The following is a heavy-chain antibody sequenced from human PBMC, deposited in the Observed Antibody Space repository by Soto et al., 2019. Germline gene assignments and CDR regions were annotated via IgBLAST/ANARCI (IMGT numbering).Heavy chain of an antibody. Sequence: SETLSLTCAVYGGSFSGYYWSWIRQPPGKGLEWIGEINHSGSTNYNPSLKSRVTISVDTSKNQSSLKLSSVTAADTAVYYCARGRSYYGSGSYYRGTYNWFDPWGQGTLVTVSS. CDR3: ARGRSYYGSGSYYRGTYNWFDP. CDR2: INHSGST. D-gene: IGHD3-10*01. V-gene: IGHV4-34*01. J-gene: IGHJ5*02. CDR1: GGSFSGYY.